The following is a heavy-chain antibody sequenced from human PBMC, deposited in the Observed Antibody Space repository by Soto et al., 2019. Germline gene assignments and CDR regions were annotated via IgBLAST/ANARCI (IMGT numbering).Heavy chain of an antibody. CDR2: INWNGGST. Sequence: EVQLVESGGGVVRPGGSLRLSCAASGFTFDDYGMSWVRQAPGKGLEWVSGINWNGGSTGYADSVKGRFTISRDNAKNSLYLQMNSLRAEDTALYHCARDRIVVVPAATGHPSAYMDVWGKGTTVTVSS. CDR1: GFTFDDYG. D-gene: IGHD2-2*01. V-gene: IGHV3-20*01. J-gene: IGHJ6*03. CDR3: ARDRIVVVPAATGHPSAYMDV.